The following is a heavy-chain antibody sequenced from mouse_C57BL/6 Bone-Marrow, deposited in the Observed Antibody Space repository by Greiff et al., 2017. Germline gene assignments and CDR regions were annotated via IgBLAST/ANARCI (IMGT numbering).Heavy chain of an antibody. CDR3: ARSGNWYFDV. D-gene: IGHD1-1*01. V-gene: IGHV1-63*01. CDR1: GYTITNYW. CDR2: IYPGGGYT. Sequence: VQLQQSGAELVRPGTSVKMSCTASGYTITNYWMGWAKQRPGHGLEWIGDIYPGGGYTKYNEKFKGKATMTADKSSSTAYMQFSSLTSEDSAIYYCARSGNWYFDVWGTGTTVTVSA. J-gene: IGHJ1*03.